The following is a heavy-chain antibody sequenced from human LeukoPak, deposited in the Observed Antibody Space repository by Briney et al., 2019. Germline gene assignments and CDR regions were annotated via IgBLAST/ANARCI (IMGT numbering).Heavy chain of an antibody. J-gene: IGHJ3*02. CDR3: ARVGRDGYNDAYDI. D-gene: IGHD5-24*01. CDR2: ISAYNGNT. V-gene: IGHV1-18*04. CDR1: EYTFTGYY. Sequence: GASVKVSCKASEYTFTGYYLHWMRQAPGQGLEWMGWISAYNGNTNYAQKLQGRVTMTTDTSTSTAYMELRSLRSDDTAVYYCARVGRDGYNDAYDIWGQGTVVTVPS.